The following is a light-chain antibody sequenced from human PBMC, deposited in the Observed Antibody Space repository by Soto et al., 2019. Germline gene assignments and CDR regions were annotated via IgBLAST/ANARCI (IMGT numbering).Light chain of an antibody. J-gene: IGLJ1*01. V-gene: IGLV2-14*01. Sequence: QSALTQPASVSGSPGQSITISCTRTSSDVGGYNHVSWYQHHPGKAPKLMIYEVSRRPSGVSNRFSGSKSGNTASLTISGLQAEAEADYYCTSYTSSSTLYVFGSGTKVTLL. CDR3: TSYTSSSTLYV. CDR2: EVS. CDR1: SSDVGGYNH.